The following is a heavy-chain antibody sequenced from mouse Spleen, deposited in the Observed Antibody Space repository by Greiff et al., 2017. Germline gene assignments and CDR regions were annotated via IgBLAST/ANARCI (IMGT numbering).Heavy chain of an antibody. J-gene: IGHJ3*01. CDR1: GYTFTSYW. V-gene: IGHV1-69*01. Sequence: QVQLQQPGAELVMPGASVKLSCKASGYTFTSYWMHWVKQRPGQGLEWIGEIDPSDSYTNYNQKFKGKATLTVDKSSSTAYMQLSSLTSEDSAVYYCARYGITLCFAYWGQGTLVTVSA. D-gene: IGHD2-4*01. CDR3: ARYGITLCFAY. CDR2: IDPSDSYT.